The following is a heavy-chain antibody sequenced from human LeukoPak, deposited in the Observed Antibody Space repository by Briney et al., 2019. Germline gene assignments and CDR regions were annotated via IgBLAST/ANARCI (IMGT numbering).Heavy chain of an antibody. Sequence: GGSLRLSCAASGFTFSSYSMNWVRQAPGKGLEWVSYISSSTSTIYYADSVKGRFTISRDNAKNSLYLQMNSLRAEDTAVYYCARVYSGSYYGYYYYMDVWGKGTTVTVSS. J-gene: IGHJ6*03. CDR3: ARVYSGSYYGYYYYMDV. D-gene: IGHD1-26*01. CDR2: ISSSTSTI. V-gene: IGHV3-48*01. CDR1: GFTFSSYS.